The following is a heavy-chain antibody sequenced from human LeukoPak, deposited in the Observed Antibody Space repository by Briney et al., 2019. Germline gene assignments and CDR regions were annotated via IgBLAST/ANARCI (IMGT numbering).Heavy chain of an antibody. D-gene: IGHD3/OR15-3a*01. J-gene: IGHJ4*02. CDR3: AAVPETDFWTGFYLDY. Sequence: PGGSLRLSWAVSGLTFDDYAMHWVRQTPGKGLEWVSGITWHSEITGYADSVKGRFTISRDNAQNSLYLEMNSLRPEDTALYYCAAVPETDFWTGFYLDYWGRGTLVTVSS. V-gene: IGHV3-9*01. CDR1: GLTFDDYA. CDR2: ITWHSEIT.